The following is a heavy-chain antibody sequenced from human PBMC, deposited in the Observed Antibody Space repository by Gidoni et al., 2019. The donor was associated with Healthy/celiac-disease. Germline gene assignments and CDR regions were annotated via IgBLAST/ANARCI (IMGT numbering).Heavy chain of an antibody. CDR3: ARGPSSLMFLGN. V-gene: IGHV4-38-2*01. Sequence: QVQLQESGPGLVKPSETLSLTCAVSGYSISSGYDWGWIRQPPGKGLVLIGSIYPSGSTYYNPSLKSRLTISVDTSKNQFSLKLSSVTAADTAVYYCARGPSSLMFLGNWGQGTLVTVSS. CDR1: GYSISSGYD. D-gene: IGHD7-27*01. J-gene: IGHJ4*02. CDR2: IYPSGST.